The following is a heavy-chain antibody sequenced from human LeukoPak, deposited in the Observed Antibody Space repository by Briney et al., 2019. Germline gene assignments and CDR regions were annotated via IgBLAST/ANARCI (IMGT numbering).Heavy chain of an antibody. CDR1: GYTFTSYG. J-gene: IGHJ4*02. CDR3: AREGYCSSTRCYLRPLDY. D-gene: IGHD2-2*01. V-gene: IGHV1-18*01. Sequence: GASVKVSCKASGYTFTSYGISWVRQAPGQGLEWMGWISAYNGNTNYAQKFQGRVTMTRDTSISTAYMELSRLRSDDTAVYYCAREGYCSSTRCYLRPLDYWGQGTLVTVSS. CDR2: ISAYNGNT.